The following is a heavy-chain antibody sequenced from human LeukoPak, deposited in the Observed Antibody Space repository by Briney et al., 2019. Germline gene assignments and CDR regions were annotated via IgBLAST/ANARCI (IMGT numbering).Heavy chain of an antibody. J-gene: IGHJ3*02. CDR1: GGSIKPYY. V-gene: IGHV4-59*01. CDR2: IYHTGPT. D-gene: IGHD5-24*01. Sequence: SETLSLTCTVSGGSIKPYYWNWIRQSPGKGLQWIGYIYHTGPTNYNPSLKSRVTISLDTSKNQFSLKLTSVTAADTAIYYCARVGGMTIINNDAFDIWGQGTMVTVSS. CDR3: ARVGGMTIINNDAFDI.